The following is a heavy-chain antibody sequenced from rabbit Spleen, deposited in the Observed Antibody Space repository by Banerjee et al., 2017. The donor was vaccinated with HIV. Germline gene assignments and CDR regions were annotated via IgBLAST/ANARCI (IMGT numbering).Heavy chain of an antibody. D-gene: IGHD3-3*01. CDR2: IYAGSSGST. CDR1: GFSFSTNYW. J-gene: IGHJ4*01. CDR3: GRGDWVGNGYALNL. Sequence: QSLEESGGDLVKPGASLTLTCTASGFSFSTNYWICWVRQAPGKGLEWIACIYAGSSGSTYSATWAKGRFTISKSTSLNTVTLQMTSLTAADTATYFCGRGDWVGNGYALNLWGPGTLVTVS. V-gene: IGHV1S40*01.